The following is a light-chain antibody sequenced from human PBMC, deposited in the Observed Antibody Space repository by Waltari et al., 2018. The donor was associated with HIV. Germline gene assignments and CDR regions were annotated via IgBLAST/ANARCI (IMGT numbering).Light chain of an antibody. CDR2: EVS. Sequence: QSALTQPASVSGSPGQSSTIPCTGTSSDVGGYNLVSWYQQHPGKAPKLKIYEVSKRPSGVSNRFSGSKSGNTASLTITGLQAEDEADYYCCAYAGSTAYVIFGGGTKLTVL. CDR3: CAYAGSTAYVI. V-gene: IGLV2-23*02. J-gene: IGLJ2*01. CDR1: SSDVGGYNL.